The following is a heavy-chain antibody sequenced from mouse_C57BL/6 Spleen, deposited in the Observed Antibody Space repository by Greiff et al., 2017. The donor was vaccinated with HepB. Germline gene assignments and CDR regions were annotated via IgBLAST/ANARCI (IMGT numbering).Heavy chain of an antibody. J-gene: IGHJ2*01. CDR1: GFTFSSYA. Sequence: EVKLMESGGGLVKPGGSLKLSCAASGFTFSSYAMSWVRQTPEKRLEWVATISDGGSYTYYPDDVKGRFTISRDNAKNNLYLQMSHLKSEDTAMYYCAREGYYGNPGWFDYWGQGTTLTVSS. D-gene: IGHD2-1*01. V-gene: IGHV5-4*01. CDR2: ISDGGSYT. CDR3: AREGYYGNPGWFDY.